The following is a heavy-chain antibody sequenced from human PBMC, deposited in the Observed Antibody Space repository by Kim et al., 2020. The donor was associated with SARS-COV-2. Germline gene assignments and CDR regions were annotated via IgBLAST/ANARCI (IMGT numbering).Heavy chain of an antibody. Sequence: GGSLRLSCSASGFTFSDYHMSWVRQAPGRGLEWISYISPSGISKSYTDSIDGRFTISRDNAKKSLFLQMDSLRDDDMAVYYCVRGGGSNWGQGTLVTVSS. D-gene: IGHD3-10*01. CDR2: ISPSGISK. CDR1: GFTFSDYH. J-gene: IGHJ1*01. V-gene: IGHV3-11*01. CDR3: VRGGGSN.